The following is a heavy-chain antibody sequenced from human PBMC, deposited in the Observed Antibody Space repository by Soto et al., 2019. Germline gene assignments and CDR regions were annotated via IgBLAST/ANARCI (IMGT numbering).Heavy chain of an antibody. J-gene: IGHJ5*02. CDR3: ARSPGIAAAGRGGWFDP. V-gene: IGHV2-70*01. CDR2: IDWDDDK. Sequence: SGPTLVNPTQTLTLTCTFSGFSLSTSGMCVSWIRQPPGKALEWLALIDWDDDKYYSTSLKTRLTISKDTSKNQVVLTMTNMDPVDTATYYCARSPGIAAAGRGGWFDPWGQGTLVTVSS. CDR1: GFSLSTSGMC. D-gene: IGHD6-13*01.